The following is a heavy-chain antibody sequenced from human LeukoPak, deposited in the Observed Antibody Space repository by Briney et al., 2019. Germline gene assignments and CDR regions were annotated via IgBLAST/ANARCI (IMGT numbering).Heavy chain of an antibody. CDR1: GGSISSGGYY. Sequence: SQTLSLTCTVSGGSISSGGYYWSWIRQHPGKGLEWIGYIYYGGSTYYNPSLKSRVTISVDTSKNQFSLKLSSVTAADTAVYYCARDRPPGYYTRYYYYGMDVWGQGTTVTVSS. CDR3: ARDRPPGYYTRYYYYGMDV. D-gene: IGHD3-22*01. V-gene: IGHV4-31*03. CDR2: IYYGGST. J-gene: IGHJ6*02.